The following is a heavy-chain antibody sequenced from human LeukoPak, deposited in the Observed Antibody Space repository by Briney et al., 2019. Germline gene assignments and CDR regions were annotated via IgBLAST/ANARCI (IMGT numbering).Heavy chain of an antibody. V-gene: IGHV3-74*01. J-gene: IGHJ4*02. CDR3: AREPPGVLLAI. Sequence: GGSLRLSCAASGFTFSNYWMHWVRQAPGKGLVWVSRIKGDGSHTIYADSVKGRFTISRDNAKNSLYLQMNSLRAEDTAVYYCAREPPGVLLAIWGQGTLVTVSS. D-gene: IGHD4/OR15-4a*01. CDR1: GFTFSNYW. CDR2: IKGDGSHT.